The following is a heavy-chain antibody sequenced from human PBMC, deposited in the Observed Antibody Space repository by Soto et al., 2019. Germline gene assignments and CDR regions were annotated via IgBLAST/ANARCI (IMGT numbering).Heavy chain of an antibody. D-gene: IGHD2-21*01. V-gene: IGHV1-3*04. CDR3: ARNVDWSDP. CDR2: INTGNGNT. J-gene: IGHJ5*02. Sequence: QVQLVQSGPEVKKPGASVKVSCKASGYTFTRYAMHWVRQAPGQGLEWMGWINTGNGNTHYSQKFQGRVTFTRDASATTAYMELSSLTSEDTAVYYCARNVDWSDPWGQGTLVTVSS. CDR1: GYTFTRYA.